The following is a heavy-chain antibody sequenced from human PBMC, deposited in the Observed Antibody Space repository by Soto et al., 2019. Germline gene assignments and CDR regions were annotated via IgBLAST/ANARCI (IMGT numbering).Heavy chain of an antibody. CDR2: ISGSGGST. Sequence: EVQLLESGGGLVQPGGSLRLSCAASGFTFSSYAMSWVRQAPGKGLEWVSAISGSGGSTYYADSVKGRFTISRDNSKNTLYMQMSSLRAEDTAVYYCAKDSSAEMATNAFDIWAQGTMVTVSS. V-gene: IGHV3-23*01. J-gene: IGHJ3*02. CDR3: AKDSSAEMATNAFDI. CDR1: GFTFSSYA. D-gene: IGHD5-12*01.